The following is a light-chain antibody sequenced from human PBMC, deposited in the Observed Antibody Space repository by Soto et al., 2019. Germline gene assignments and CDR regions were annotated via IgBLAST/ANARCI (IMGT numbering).Light chain of an antibody. J-gene: IGKJ4*01. CDR3: QQCYSTPLT. CDR1: QSVLYSSNNKNY. Sequence: DIVMTQSPDSLAVSLGERATINCKSSQSVLYSSNNKNYLAWYQQKPGQPPKLLIYWASTRESGVPDRFSGSGSGTDFTLTISSLQAEDVAVYHCQQCYSTPLTFGGGTKVEIK. V-gene: IGKV4-1*01. CDR2: WAS.